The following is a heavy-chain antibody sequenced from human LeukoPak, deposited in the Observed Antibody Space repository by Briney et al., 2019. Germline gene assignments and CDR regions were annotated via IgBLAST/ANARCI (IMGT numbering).Heavy chain of an antibody. J-gene: IGHJ3*02. V-gene: IGHV1-2*02. CDR1: VYTFTGYY. D-gene: IGHD2-2*01. Sequence: SVKVSCKASVYTFTGYYMHWVRQAPGQGLEWMGWINPNSGGTNYAQKFQGRVTMTRDTSISTASMELSRMRPDDTAVYYCAVGYCSSTSCIVAFDIWGQGTMVTVSS. CDR3: AVGYCSSTSCIVAFDI. CDR2: INPNSGGT.